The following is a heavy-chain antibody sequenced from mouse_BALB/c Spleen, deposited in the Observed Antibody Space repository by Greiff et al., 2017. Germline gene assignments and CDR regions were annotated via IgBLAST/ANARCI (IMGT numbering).Heavy chain of an antibody. CDR1: GDSITSCY. D-gene: IGHD1-1*01. CDR2: ISYSGST. CDR3: ARGGGSSLYWYFDV. V-gene: IGHV3-8*02. Sequence: VQLQQSGPSLVKPSQTLSLTCSVTGDSITSCYWNWIRKFPGNKLEYMGYISYSGSTYYNPSLKSRISITRDTSKNQYYLQLSSVTTEDTATYYCARGGGSSLYWYFDVWGAGTAVTVAS. J-gene: IGHJ1*01.